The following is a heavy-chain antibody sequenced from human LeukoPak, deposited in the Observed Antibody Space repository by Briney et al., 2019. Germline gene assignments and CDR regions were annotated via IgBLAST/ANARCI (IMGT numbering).Heavy chain of an antibody. Sequence: GASVKVSCKASGYTFTSYGISWVRQAPGQGLEWMGWISAYNGNTNYAQKLQGRVTMTTDTSTSTAYMELRSLRSDDTAVYYCARDNGGKPRPYFDYWGQGTLVTVSS. V-gene: IGHV1-18*01. CDR1: GYTFTSYG. CDR3: ARDNGGKPRPYFDY. CDR2: ISAYNGNT. D-gene: IGHD4-23*01. J-gene: IGHJ4*02.